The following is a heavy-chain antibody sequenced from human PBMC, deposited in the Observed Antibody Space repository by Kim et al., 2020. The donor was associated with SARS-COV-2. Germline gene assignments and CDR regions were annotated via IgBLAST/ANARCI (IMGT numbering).Heavy chain of an antibody. CDR3: AQSSEYSSSWDYYYGMD. CDR2: ISYDGSNK. Sequence: GGSLRLSCAASGFTFSSYAMHWVRQAPGKGLEWVAVISYDGSNKYYADSVKGRFTISRDNSKNTLYLQMNSLRAEDTAVDYCAQSSEYSSSWDYYYGMD. J-gene: IGHJ6*01. D-gene: IGHD6-13*01. CDR1: GFTFSSYA. V-gene: IGHV3-30-3*01.